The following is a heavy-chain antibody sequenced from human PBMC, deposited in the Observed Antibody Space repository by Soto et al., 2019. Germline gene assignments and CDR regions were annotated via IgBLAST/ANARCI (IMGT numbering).Heavy chain of an antibody. J-gene: IGHJ6*03. CDR2: IIPILGIA. D-gene: IGHD2-21*01. V-gene: IGHV1-69*02. Sequence: SVKVSCKASGGTFSSYTISWVRQAPGQGLEWMGRIIPILGIANYAQKFQGRVTITADKSTSTAYMELSSLRSEDTAVYYCARGGISHWAYFYYMDVWDRGTTVTVSS. CDR1: GGTFSSYT. CDR3: ARGGISHWAYFYYMDV.